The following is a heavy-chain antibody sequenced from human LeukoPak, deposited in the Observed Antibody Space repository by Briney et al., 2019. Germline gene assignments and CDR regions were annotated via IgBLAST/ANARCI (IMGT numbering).Heavy chain of an antibody. CDR2: ISSSSSYI. J-gene: IGHJ6*03. CDR1: GFTFSSYS. V-gene: IGHV3-21*01. Sequence: PGGSLRLSCAAPGFTFSSYSMNWVRQAPGKGLEWVSSISSSSSYIYYADSVKGRFTISRDNAKNSLYLQMNSPRAEDTAVYYCARDLVVATGVDYYYYMDVWGKGTTVTVSS. D-gene: IGHD5-12*01. CDR3: ARDLVVATGVDYYYYMDV.